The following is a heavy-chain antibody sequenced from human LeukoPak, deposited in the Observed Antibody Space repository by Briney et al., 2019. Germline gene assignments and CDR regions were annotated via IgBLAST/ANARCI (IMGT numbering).Heavy chain of an antibody. Sequence: GASVKVSCKASGYTFTGYYMHWVRQAPGQGLEWMGWINPNSGGTNYAQKFQGWVTMTRDTSISTAYMELSRLRSDDTAVYYCARLDCSSTRCYIFDYWGQGTLVTVSS. CDR2: INPNSGGT. CDR1: GYTFTGYY. D-gene: IGHD2-2*02. V-gene: IGHV1-2*04. CDR3: ARLDCSSTRCYIFDY. J-gene: IGHJ4*02.